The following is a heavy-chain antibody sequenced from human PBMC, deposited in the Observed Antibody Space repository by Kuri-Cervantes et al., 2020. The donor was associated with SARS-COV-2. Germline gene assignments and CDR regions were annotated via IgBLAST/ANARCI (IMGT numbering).Heavy chain of an antibody. CDR3: ARSSVNTIFGVVIRGFGWFDP. V-gene: IGHV1-24*01. CDR2: FDPEDGET. D-gene: IGHD3-3*01. J-gene: IGHJ5*02. CDR1: GYTLTELS. Sequence: ASVKVSCKVSGYTLTELSMHWVRQAPGKGLEWMGGFDPEDGETIYAQKFQGRVTMTEDTSTDTAYMELSSLRSEDTAVYYCARSSVNTIFGVVIRGFGWFDPWGQGTLVTVSS.